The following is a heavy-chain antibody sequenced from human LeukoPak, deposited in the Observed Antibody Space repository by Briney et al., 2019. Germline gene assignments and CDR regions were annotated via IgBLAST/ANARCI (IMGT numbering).Heavy chain of an antibody. CDR2: INPNSGGT. Sequence: GASVKVSCKASGYTFTGYYMHWVRQAPGQGREWMGWINPNSGGTNYAQKFQGRVTMTRDTSISTAYMELSRLRSDDTAVYYCARVRHRVVAATRAGYYFDYWGQGTLVTVSS. CDR1: GYTFTGYY. D-gene: IGHD2-15*01. J-gene: IGHJ4*02. CDR3: ARVRHRVVAATRAGYYFDY. V-gene: IGHV1-2*02.